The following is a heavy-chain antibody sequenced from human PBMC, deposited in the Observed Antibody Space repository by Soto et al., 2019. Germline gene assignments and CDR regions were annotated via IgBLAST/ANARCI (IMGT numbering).Heavy chain of an antibody. CDR1: GFTFSSYS. CDR2: ISSSSSTI. Sequence: GGSLRLSCAASGFTFSSYSMNWVRQAPGKGLEWVSYISSSSSTIYYADSVKGRFTISRDNAKNSLYLQMNSLRAEDTTVYYCARGEGDSGYAYYYYYMDVWGKGTTVTVSS. J-gene: IGHJ6*03. D-gene: IGHD5-12*01. V-gene: IGHV3-48*01. CDR3: ARGEGDSGYAYYYYYMDV.